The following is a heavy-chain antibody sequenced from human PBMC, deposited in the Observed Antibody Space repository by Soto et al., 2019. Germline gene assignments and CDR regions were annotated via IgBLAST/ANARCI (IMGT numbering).Heavy chain of an antibody. CDR2: TYRTGST. Sequence: QVQLQESGPGLVKPSGTLSLTCAVSGGSFTSNNWWTWVRQPPGQGLEWIGETYRTGSTNSNPSLKSRVTISLDKPENQFSLKVTSLTAADTAVYYCASRDPGTSVDYWGQGTLVTVSS. J-gene: IGHJ4*02. CDR1: GGSFTSNNW. D-gene: IGHD1-7*01. CDR3: ASRDPGTSVDY. V-gene: IGHV4-4*02.